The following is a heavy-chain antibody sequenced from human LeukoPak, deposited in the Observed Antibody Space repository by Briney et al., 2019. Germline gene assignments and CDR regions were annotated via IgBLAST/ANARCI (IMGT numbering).Heavy chain of an antibody. J-gene: IGHJ4*02. D-gene: IGHD6-6*01. V-gene: IGHV1-69*05. CDR1: GGTFSSYA. CDR3: ASALHIAARPPPLDY. CDR2: IIPIFGTA. Sequence: ASVNVSCKASGGTFSSYAISWVRQAPGQGSEWMGRIIPIFGTANYAQKFQGRVTITTDESTSTASTELSSLRSEDTAVYYCASALHIAARPPPLDYWGQGTLVTVSS.